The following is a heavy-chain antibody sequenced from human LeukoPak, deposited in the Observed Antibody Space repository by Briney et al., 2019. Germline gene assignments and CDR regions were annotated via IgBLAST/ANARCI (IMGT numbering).Heavy chain of an antibody. CDR1: GGSISSGGYY. D-gene: IGHD4-17*01. CDR2: IYYSGST. CDR3: ARDSPYGDYGSIAFDI. Sequence: SVTLSLTCTVSGGSISSGGYYWSWIRQHPGKGLEWIGYIYYSGSTYYNPSLKSRVTISVDTSKNQLSLKLSSVTAADTAVYYCARDSPYGDYGSIAFDIWGQGTMVTVSS. J-gene: IGHJ3*02. V-gene: IGHV4-31*03.